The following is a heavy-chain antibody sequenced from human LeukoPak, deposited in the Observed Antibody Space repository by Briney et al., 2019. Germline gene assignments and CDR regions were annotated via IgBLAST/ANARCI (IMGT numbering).Heavy chain of an antibody. V-gene: IGHV3-48*03. CDR3: ARDYYDSSGYYRLQH. D-gene: IGHD3-22*01. J-gene: IGHJ1*01. CDR1: GFTFSGYE. Sequence: TGGSLRLSCAASGFTFSGYEMNWVRQAPGKGLEWLSYISCSGITIYYADSVKGRFTTSRENAKNLLFLQMNSLRAEDTAVYYCARDYYDSSGYYRLQHWGQGTLVTVSS. CDR2: ISCSGITI.